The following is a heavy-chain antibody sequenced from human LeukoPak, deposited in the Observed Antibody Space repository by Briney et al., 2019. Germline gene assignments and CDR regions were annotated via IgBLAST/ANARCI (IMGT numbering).Heavy chain of an antibody. V-gene: IGHV3-7*01. CDR2: IKGDVSKK. Sequence: GGSLRLSCAASGFTFRNYWMSWVRQAPGKGPEWVADIKGDVSKKYYVDSMKGRSTISRDNAENSLFLQMNSLRVEDTAVYYCVRDGDDLDVWGQGTMVTVSS. CDR3: VRDGDDLDV. CDR1: GFTFRNYW. J-gene: IGHJ3*01.